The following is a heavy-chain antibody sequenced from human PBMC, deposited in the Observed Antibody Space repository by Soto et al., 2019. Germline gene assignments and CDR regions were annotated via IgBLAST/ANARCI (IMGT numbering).Heavy chain of an antibody. CDR1: GGTFSSYT. Sequence: QVQLVQSGAEVKKPGSSVKVSCKASGGTFSSYTISWVRQAPGQGLEWMGRIIPILGIANYAQKFQGRVTITADKATSTAYMELSSLRSEDTAVYYCARSHYGDYGPPSPDYWGQGTLVTVSS. J-gene: IGHJ4*02. D-gene: IGHD4-17*01. CDR3: ARSHYGDYGPPSPDY. V-gene: IGHV1-69*02. CDR2: IIPILGIA.